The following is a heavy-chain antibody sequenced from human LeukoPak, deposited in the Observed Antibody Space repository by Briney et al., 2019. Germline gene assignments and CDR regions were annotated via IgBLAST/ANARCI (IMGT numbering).Heavy chain of an antibody. CDR2: IYYSGST. CDR1: GGSISSYY. Sequence: PSETLSLTCTVSGGSISSYYWSWIRQPPGKGLEWIGYIYYSGSTYYNPSLKSRVTISVDTSKNQFSLKLSSVTAADTAVYYCARVAATETVDYWGQGTLVTVSS. CDR3: ARVAATETVDY. V-gene: IGHV4-59*12. D-gene: IGHD2-15*01. J-gene: IGHJ4*02.